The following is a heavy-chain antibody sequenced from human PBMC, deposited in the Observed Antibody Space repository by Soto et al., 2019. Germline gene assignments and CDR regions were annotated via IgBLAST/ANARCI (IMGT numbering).Heavy chain of an antibody. CDR2: INHSGTT. CDR1: CGSFIGYF. D-gene: IGHD3-3*01. J-gene: IGHJ6*02. V-gene: IGHV4-34*01. CDR3: ARARFDSWSHIYYGLDV. Sequence: SETLSLTCAVSCGSFIGYFWTWLRQSPGKGLEWIGEINHSGTTDYNPALKSRVTMSVDTYKNQFSLRVRSVTAADTAVYYCARARFDSWSHIYYGLDVWGQGTTVTVSS.